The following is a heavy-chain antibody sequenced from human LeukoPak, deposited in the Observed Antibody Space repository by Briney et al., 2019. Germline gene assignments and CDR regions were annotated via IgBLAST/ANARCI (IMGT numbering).Heavy chain of an antibody. CDR1: GYTFTSYD. V-gene: IGHV1-8*01. D-gene: IGHD3-22*01. CDR3: AIREWDSSGYYPY. CDR2: MNPNSGNT. Sequence: ASVKVSCKASGYTFTSYDINWVRQATGQGLEWMGWMNPNSGNTGYAQKFQGRVTMTRNTSISTAYMELSSLRSEDTAVYYRAIREWDSSGYYPYWGQGTLVTVSS. J-gene: IGHJ4*02.